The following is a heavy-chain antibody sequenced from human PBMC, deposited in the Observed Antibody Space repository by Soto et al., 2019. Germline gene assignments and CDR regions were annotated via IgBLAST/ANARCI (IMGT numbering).Heavy chain of an antibody. Sequence: GPLRRSRAASGFNFISLSFNCVRQAPGPGLAWIAYISSRSSLLLYVYSVRGRFVISRDNALNSLYLQMNSPRDEDKAIYYCARQRGEYDTGWYIDLWDQGTTVTVSS. CDR2: ISSRSSLL. V-gene: IGHV3-21*06. CDR3: ARQRGEYDTGWYIDL. J-gene: IGHJ6*02. D-gene: IGHD2-15*01. CDR1: GFNFISLS.